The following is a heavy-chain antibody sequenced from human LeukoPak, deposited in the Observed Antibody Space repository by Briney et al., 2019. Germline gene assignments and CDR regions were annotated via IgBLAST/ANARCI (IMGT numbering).Heavy chain of an antibody. CDR3: ARISCTANSCLHYSYYAMDF. CDR2: IWYDGSNK. J-gene: IGHJ6*02. CDR1: GFTFSTYC. Sequence: PGRSLRLSCAASGFTFSTYCIDCVRQAPGKGLEWVAVIWYDGSNKYYADSVKGRFTISRDNSKSTQYLQVNSLRVEDTAVYYCARISCTANSCLHYSYYAMDFWGQGTTVTVSS. V-gene: IGHV3-33*08. D-gene: IGHD2-8*02.